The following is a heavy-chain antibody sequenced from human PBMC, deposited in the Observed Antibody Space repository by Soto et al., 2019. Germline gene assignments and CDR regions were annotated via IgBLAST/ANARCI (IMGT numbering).Heavy chain of an antibody. Sequence: SVKVSCKASGGTFSSYAISWVRQAPGQGLEWMGGIIPIFGTANYAQKFQGRVTITADESTSTAYMELSSLRSEDTAVYYCARDLGKKMATTRFDYWGQGTLVTVSS. D-gene: IGHD5-12*01. CDR1: GGTFSSYA. J-gene: IGHJ4*02. CDR3: ARDLGKKMATTRFDY. V-gene: IGHV1-69*13. CDR2: IIPIFGTA.